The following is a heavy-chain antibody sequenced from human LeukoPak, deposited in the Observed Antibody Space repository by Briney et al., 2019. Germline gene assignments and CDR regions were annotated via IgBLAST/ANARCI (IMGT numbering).Heavy chain of an antibody. D-gene: IGHD4-11*01. CDR3: AKDAERGFDYSNSLNY. Sequence: PGRSLRLSCATSGFTFSHYGMHWVRQAPGAGLEWVAVIWSDASNTYYADSVKGRFTISRDNSRNTLYLQMSSLRAEDTAVYYCAKDAERGFDYSNSLNYWGQGTLVTVSS. J-gene: IGHJ4*02. CDR1: GFTFSHYG. CDR2: IWSDASNT. V-gene: IGHV3-33*06.